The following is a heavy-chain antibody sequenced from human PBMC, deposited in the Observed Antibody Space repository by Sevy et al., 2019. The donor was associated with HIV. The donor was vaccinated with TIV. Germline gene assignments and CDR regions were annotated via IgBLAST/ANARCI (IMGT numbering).Heavy chain of an antibody. Sequence: GGSLRLSCAASGITLTPYWMHWVRQVPGKGLVWVSRINSDGSSTSYAESVKGRFTISRDKGKNTLYLQMKSLRVEDMAVYFCSRGLYYYDMRGHQEPGDYWGQGVLVTVSS. J-gene: IGHJ4*02. V-gene: IGHV3-74*01. D-gene: IGHD3-22*01. CDR1: GITLTPYW. CDR2: INSDGSST. CDR3: SRGLYYYDMRGHQEPGDY.